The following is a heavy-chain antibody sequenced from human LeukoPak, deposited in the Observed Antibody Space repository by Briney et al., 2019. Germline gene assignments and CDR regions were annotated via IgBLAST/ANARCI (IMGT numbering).Heavy chain of an antibody. CDR1: GGSISSSSYY. D-gene: IGHD4-17*01. V-gene: IGHV4-39*01. CDR3: ARHSTGGMFLTTGGAFDI. Sequence: SETLSLTCTVSGGSISSSSYYWGWIRQPPGKGLEWIGSIYYSGSTYYNPSLKSRVTISVDTSKNQFSPKLSSVTAADTAVYYCARHSTGGMFLTTGGAFDIWGQGTMVTVSS. CDR2: IYYSGST. J-gene: IGHJ3*02.